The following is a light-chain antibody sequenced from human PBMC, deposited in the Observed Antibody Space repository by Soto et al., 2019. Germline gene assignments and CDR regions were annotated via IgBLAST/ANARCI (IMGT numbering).Light chain of an antibody. Sequence: QSVLTQPASVSGSPGQSITISCTGTSSDIGSFNLVSWYQHHPGKAPKLMIHEDTKRPSGVSDRFSGSKSGITASLTLSGLQAEDEADYYCCSYAGSSTWVFGGGTKLTVL. CDR2: EDT. CDR1: SSDIGSFNL. CDR3: CSYAGSSTWV. V-gene: IGLV2-23*01. J-gene: IGLJ3*02.